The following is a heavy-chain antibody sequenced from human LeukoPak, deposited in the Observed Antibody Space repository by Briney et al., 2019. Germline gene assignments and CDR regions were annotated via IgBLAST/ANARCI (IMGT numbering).Heavy chain of an antibody. CDR1: GFTFSDYA. J-gene: IGHJ3*02. CDR3: AREGGSDAFDI. D-gene: IGHD2-15*01. V-gene: IGHV3-23*01. Sequence: GGSLRLSCGASGFTFSDYAMTWVRQAPGKGLEWVSGISGSGVNIYYADSVKGRFTISRDNSKNTLYLQMNSLRAEDTAVYYCAREGGSDAFDIWGQGTMVTVSS. CDR2: ISGSGVNI.